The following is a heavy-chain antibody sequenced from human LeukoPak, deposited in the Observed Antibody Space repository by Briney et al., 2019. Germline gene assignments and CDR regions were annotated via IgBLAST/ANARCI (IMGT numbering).Heavy chain of an antibody. V-gene: IGHV5-51*01. CDR1: GYTFTSYW. D-gene: IGHD2-2*01. Sequence: GESLKIACKGSGYTFTSYWIGWVRPMPGKGLEWMGIIYPGDSDTRYSPSFQGQVTISADKSISTAFLQWSRLKASDTAMYYCARIVSCSDTSCYALDYWGQGTLVTVSS. CDR2: IYPGDSDT. J-gene: IGHJ4*02. CDR3: ARIVSCSDTSCYALDY.